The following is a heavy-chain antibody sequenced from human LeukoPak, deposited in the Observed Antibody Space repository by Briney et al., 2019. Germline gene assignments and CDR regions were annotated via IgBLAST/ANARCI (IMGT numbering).Heavy chain of an antibody. CDR1: GGSISSYY. J-gene: IGHJ6*03. V-gene: IGHV4-59*01. D-gene: IGHD5-18*01. Sequence: PSETLSLTCTVSGGSISSYYWSWIRQPPGKGLEWIGYIYYSGSTNYNPSLKSRVTISVDTSKNQFSLKLSSVTAADTAVYYCARVDTAMVAFHYYYYMDVWGKGTTVTISS. CDR3: ARVDTAMVAFHYYYYMDV. CDR2: IYYSGST.